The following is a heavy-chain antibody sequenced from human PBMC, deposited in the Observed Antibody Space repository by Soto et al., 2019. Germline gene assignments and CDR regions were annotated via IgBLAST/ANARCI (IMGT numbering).Heavy chain of an antibody. CDR1: GYTFTSYG. CDR3: AREGPIAAAGTGYYYYGMDV. Sequence: QVQLVQSGAEVKKPGASVKVSCKASGYTFTSYGISWVRQAPGQGLEWMGWISAYNGNTNYAHKLQGRVTMTPDTATSNAYMELRGLRSDDTAVYYCAREGPIAAAGTGYYYYGMDVWGQGTTVTVSS. CDR2: ISAYNGNT. V-gene: IGHV1-18*01. D-gene: IGHD6-13*01. J-gene: IGHJ6*02.